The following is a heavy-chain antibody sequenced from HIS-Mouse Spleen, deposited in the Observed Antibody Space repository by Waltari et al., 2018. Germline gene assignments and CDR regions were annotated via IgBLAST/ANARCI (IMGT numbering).Heavy chain of an antibody. Sequence: QLQLQESGPGLVKPSETLSLTCTVSGGSISSSSYYWGWIRQPPGKGLEWIGGNYYRERTYYNPSLKGRVTISVDTSKNQFSLKLSSVTAADTAVYYCAREIPYSSSWYDWYFDLWGRGTLVTVSS. CDR2: NYYRERT. CDR3: AREIPYSSSWYDWYFDL. V-gene: IGHV4-39*07. CDR1: GGSISSSSYY. J-gene: IGHJ2*01. D-gene: IGHD6-13*01.